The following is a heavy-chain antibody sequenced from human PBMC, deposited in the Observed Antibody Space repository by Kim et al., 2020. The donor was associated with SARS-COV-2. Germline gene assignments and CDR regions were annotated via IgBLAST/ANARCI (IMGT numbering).Heavy chain of an antibody. Sequence: GGSLRLSCAASGFTFSSYWMSWVRQAPGKGLEWVANIKQDVSEKYYVDSVKGRFTISRDNAKKSLYLQMNSLRAEDTAVYYCARDPLGPDDDYWGQGTLVTVSS. D-gene: IGHD1-26*01. V-gene: IGHV3-7*01. CDR3: ARDPLGPDDDY. CDR2: IKQDVSEK. J-gene: IGHJ4*02. CDR1: GFTFSSYW.